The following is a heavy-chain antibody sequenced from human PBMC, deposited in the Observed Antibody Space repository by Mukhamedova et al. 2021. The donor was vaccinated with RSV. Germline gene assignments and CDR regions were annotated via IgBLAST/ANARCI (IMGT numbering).Heavy chain of an antibody. CDR2: IYYTGYI. V-gene: IGHV4-59*01. J-gene: IGHJ3*02. CDR3: ARVLSTCSGSFYKLAFEI. D-gene: IGHD1-26*01. Sequence: TWIRQPPGKGLEWIGYIYYTGYIKYNPSLKSRVTISVDTSNNQFSLNVTSVTAADTAVYYCARVLSTCSGSFYKLAFEIWGQGT.